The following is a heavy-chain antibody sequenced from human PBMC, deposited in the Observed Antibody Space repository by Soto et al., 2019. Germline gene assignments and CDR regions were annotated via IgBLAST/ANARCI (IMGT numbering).Heavy chain of an antibody. V-gene: IGHV3-30*18. D-gene: IGHD4-17*01. J-gene: IGHJ6*02. CDR1: GFTFNNSG. CDR3: VKDRVPGAYGHYYGMDV. Sequence: VHLVESGGGVVQPGRSLRLSCGASGFTFNNSGMHWVRQVPGKGLEWVAVLSFDGSEKYYADSVKGRFTISRDNSKNTLYLQMNSLRIEDAAVYHCVKDRVPGAYGHYYGMDVWGQGTTVTVSS. CDR2: LSFDGSEK.